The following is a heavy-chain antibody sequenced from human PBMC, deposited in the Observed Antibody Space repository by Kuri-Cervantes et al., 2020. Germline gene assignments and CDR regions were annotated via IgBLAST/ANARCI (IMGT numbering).Heavy chain of an antibody. D-gene: IGHD4-17*01. CDR1: RCTFSSYA. V-gene: IGHV1-69*13. CDR3: ARAGEDDEYMDV. J-gene: IGHJ6*03. CDR2: IIHIFCTA. Sequence: SAVQVSRKGSRCTFSSYAISWVRQPPGRGLEWVGGIIHIFCTANYAQKLQGRVTSTADESTSTAYMELSSLRSEGTGVYFCARAGEDDEYMDVWGKGTPVTVSS.